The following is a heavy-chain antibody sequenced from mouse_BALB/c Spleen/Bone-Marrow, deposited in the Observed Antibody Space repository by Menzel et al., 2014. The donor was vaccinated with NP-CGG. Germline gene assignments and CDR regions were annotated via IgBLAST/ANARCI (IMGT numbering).Heavy chain of an antibody. CDR1: VYTFTSYW. V-gene: IGHV1-5*01. Sequence: EVQLQQFGTILARPGVSVKMSCKASVYTFTSYWMHRVTQRPGQGLEWIGAIYPGNTDTNYNQKFKGKAKLTAVTSTSTTYIGLSSLTNADSAAYYCTSRGITAEGFDYWGQGITLTVSS. CDR3: TSRGITAEGFDY. J-gene: IGHJ2*01. D-gene: IGHD1-2*01. CDR2: IYPGNTDT.